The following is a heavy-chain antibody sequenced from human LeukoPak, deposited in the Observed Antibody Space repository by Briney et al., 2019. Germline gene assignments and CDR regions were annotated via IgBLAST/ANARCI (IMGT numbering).Heavy chain of an antibody. CDR2: IYPGDSDT. CDR1: GYSFTSYW. V-gene: IGHV5-51*01. CDR3: ARHGNYDFWSGYYVDY. D-gene: IGHD3-3*01. J-gene: IGHJ4*02. Sequence: TSGASLKISCKGSGYSFTSYWIGWARQMPGKGLEWMGIIYPGDSDTRYSPSFQGQVTISADKSISTAYLQWSSLRASDTAMYYCARHGNYDFWSGYYVDYWGQGTLVTVSS.